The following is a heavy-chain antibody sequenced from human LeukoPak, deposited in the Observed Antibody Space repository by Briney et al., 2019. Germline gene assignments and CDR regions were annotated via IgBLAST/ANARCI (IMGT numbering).Heavy chain of an antibody. Sequence: PGGSLRLSCAASGFTFSDYWMSWVRQAPGKGLEWVANIKQDGSEKYYVDSVKGRFTISRDNAKNSLYLQMNSLRAEDTAVYYCAIMTTVTTSGAFDIWGQGTMVTVSS. D-gene: IGHD4-17*01. CDR3: AIMTTVTTSGAFDI. CDR1: GFTFSDYW. CDR2: IKQDGSEK. J-gene: IGHJ3*02. V-gene: IGHV3-7*01.